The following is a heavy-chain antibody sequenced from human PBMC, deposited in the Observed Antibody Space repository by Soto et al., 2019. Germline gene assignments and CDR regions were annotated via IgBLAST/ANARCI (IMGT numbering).Heavy chain of an antibody. CDR3: ASGGAGSGPFTWELPDH. D-gene: IGHD1-26*01. J-gene: IGHJ4*02. CDR1: GNTFTYRY. V-gene: IGHV1-45*02. Sequence: QLRLVQSGAGVKKTGSSVTVSCKALGNTFTYRYLHWVRQAPGQALEWMGWITPFSGDVHYAQKFQERVTITRDRAINTAYMQMSSLRSEDTAMYFCASGGAGSGPFTWELPDHCGQGTLVTVSS. CDR2: ITPFSGDV.